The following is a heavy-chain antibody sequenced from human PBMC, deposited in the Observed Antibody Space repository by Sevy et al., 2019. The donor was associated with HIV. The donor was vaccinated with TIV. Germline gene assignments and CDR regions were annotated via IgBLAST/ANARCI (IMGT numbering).Heavy chain of an antibody. CDR2: ISYDGSEK. CDR3: ARAQGVLLWFGEFPL. CDR1: GFTFSSYV. Sequence: GGSLRLSCAASGFTFSSYVMHWVCQAPGKGLEWVAVISYDGSEKYHADSVKGRFTISRDNSKNTLYLQMNSLRTEDTAVYYCARAQGVLLWFGEFPLWGQGTLVTVSS. J-gene: IGHJ4*02. D-gene: IGHD3-10*01. V-gene: IGHV3-30*04.